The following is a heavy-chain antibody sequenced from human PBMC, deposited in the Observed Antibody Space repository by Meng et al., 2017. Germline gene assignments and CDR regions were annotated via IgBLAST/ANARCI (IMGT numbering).Heavy chain of an antibody. Sequence: QGQLQPWGAGLLKPSETLSLTCAVYGGSFSGYYWSWIRQPPGKGLEWIGEINHSGSTNYNPSLKSRVTISVDTSKNQFSLKLSSVTAADTAVYYCARVPTYYYDSSGYYLFDYWGQGTLVTVSS. J-gene: IGHJ4*02. CDR1: GGSFSGYY. V-gene: IGHV4-34*01. D-gene: IGHD3-22*01. CDR2: INHSGST. CDR3: ARVPTYYYDSSGYYLFDY.